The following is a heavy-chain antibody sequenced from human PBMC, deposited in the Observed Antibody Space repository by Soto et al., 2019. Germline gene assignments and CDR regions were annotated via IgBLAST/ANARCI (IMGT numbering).Heavy chain of an antibody. D-gene: IGHD5-12*01. J-gene: IGHJ4*02. CDR1: GYTFTGYY. V-gene: IGHV1-2*04. CDR3: ARDKRGYDPLGTFDY. Sequence: PGASVKVSCKASGYTFTGYYMHWVRQAPGQGLEWMGWINPNGGGTSYAQKFQGWVTMTGDTSISTAYMELSRLRSDDTAVYYCARDKRGYDPLGTFDYWGQGTLVTVSS. CDR2: INPNGGGT.